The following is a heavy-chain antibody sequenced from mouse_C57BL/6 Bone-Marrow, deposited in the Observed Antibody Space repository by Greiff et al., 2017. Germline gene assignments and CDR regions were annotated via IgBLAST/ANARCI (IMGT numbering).Heavy chain of an antibody. CDR1: GFSLTSYA. CDR2: IWTGGGT. CDR3: ATFTTVVLYYYAMDY. J-gene: IGHJ4*01. D-gene: IGHD1-1*01. V-gene: IGHV2-9-1*01. Sequence: VQRVESGPGLVAPSQSLSITCTVSGFSLTSYAISWVRQPPGKGLEWLGVIWTGGGTNYNSALKSRLSISKDNSKSQVFLKMNSLQTDDTARYYCATFTTVVLYYYAMDYWGQGTSVTVSS.